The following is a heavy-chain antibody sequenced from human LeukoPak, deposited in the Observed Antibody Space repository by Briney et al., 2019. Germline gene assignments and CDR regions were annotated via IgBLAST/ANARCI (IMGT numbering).Heavy chain of an antibody. CDR1: GYTFTGYY. V-gene: IGHV1-2*02. J-gene: IGHJ4*02. CDR2: INPNSGGT. Sequence: VASVKVSCKASGYTFTGYYMHWVRQAPGQGLEWMGWINPNSGGTNYAQKFQGRVTMTRDTSISTAYMELSRLRSDDTAVYYCAREGDIVVVVAATTIGFDYWGQGTLVTVSS. CDR3: AREGDIVVVVAATTIGFDY. D-gene: IGHD2-15*01.